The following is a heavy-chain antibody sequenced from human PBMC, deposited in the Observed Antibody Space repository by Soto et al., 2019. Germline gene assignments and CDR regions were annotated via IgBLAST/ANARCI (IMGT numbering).Heavy chain of an antibody. Sequence: EVQLLESGGGLVQPGGSLRLSCAASGFTFTDYALSWVRQAPGKGLEWVATISGIGGSTYLADSVKGRLSIFRDNSKNSVSLLMNSLRAEDTAVYFCARGSSGYITSWYYFDYWGRGTLVTVSS. CDR1: GFTFTDYA. CDR3: ARGSSGYITSWYYFDY. CDR2: ISGIGGST. D-gene: IGHD6-13*01. V-gene: IGHV3-23*01. J-gene: IGHJ4*02.